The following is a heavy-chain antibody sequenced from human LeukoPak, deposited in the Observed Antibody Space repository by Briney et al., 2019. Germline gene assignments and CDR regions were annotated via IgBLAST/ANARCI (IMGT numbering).Heavy chain of an antibody. V-gene: IGHV4-59*01. J-gene: IGHJ4*02. D-gene: IGHD6-6*01. CDR2: IYYSGST. Sequence: PSETLSLTCTVSGGSLTSYYWTWIRQPAGKGLEWIGYIYYSGSTNYNPSLKSRVTISVDTSKNQFSLKLSSVTAADTAVYYCARGGIAARVTYYFDYWGQGTLVTVSS. CDR1: GGSLTSYY. CDR3: ARGGIAARVTYYFDY.